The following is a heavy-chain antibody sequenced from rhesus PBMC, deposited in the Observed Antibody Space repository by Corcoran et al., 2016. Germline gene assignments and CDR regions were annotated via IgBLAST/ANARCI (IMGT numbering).Heavy chain of an antibody. CDR2: IYGSSTST. CDR3: ARVDSSGWGFDY. J-gene: IGHJ4*01. Sequence: QVQLQESGPGVVKPSETLSLTCAVSGGSISDSYRWSWIRQPQGKGLEWSGYIYGSSTSTNYNPSLTSRVTISKDTSQNHFSLKLGSVPAAETAVYYCARVDSSGWGFDYWGQGVLVTVSS. D-gene: IGHD6-31*01. V-gene: IGHV4S10*01. CDR1: GGSISDSYR.